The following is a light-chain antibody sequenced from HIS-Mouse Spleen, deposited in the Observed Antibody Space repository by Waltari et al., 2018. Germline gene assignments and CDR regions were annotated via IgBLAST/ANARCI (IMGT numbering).Light chain of an antibody. CDR1: QSVSSN. CDR2: GAS. Sequence: EIVMTQSPATLSVSPGERATLPCRASQSVSSNLAWYQQKPGQAPRLLIYGASTRATSIPARFSGSGSGTEFTLTISSMQSEDFAVYYCQQYNNWPPYTFGQGTKLEIK. J-gene: IGKJ2*01. CDR3: QQYNNWPPYT. V-gene: IGKV3-15*01.